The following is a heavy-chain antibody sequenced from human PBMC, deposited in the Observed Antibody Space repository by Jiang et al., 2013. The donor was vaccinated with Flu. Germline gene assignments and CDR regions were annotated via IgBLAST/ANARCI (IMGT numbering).Heavy chain of an antibody. V-gene: IGHV4-4*07. Sequence: GLVKPSETLSLTCTVSGGSIHSYYWSWIRQPAGKGLEWIGRIYSSGTTHYNPSLKSRVTLSVDTSKSQFSLKLSSVTAADTAVYYCARVRPLSFSYFEYWGQGALVTVSS. J-gene: IGHJ4*02. CDR2: IYSSGTT. CDR1: GGSIHSYY. CDR3: ARVRPLSFSYFEY. D-gene: IGHD2-21*01.